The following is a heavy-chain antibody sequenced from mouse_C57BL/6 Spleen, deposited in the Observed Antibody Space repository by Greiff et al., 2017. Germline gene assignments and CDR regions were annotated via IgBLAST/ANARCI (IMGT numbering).Heavy chain of an antibody. D-gene: IGHD1-1*01. CDR2: IDPPDSYT. V-gene: IGHV1-69*01. CDR3: ARGYYGSSPYFDY. J-gene: IGHJ2*01. Sequence: VQLQQPGAELVMPGASVKLSCKASGYTFTSYWMHWVKQRPGQGLEWIGEIDPPDSYTNYNQKFKGKSTLTVDKSSSTAYMQLSSLTSEDSAVYYCARGYYGSSPYFDYWGQGTTLTVSS. CDR1: GYTFTSYW.